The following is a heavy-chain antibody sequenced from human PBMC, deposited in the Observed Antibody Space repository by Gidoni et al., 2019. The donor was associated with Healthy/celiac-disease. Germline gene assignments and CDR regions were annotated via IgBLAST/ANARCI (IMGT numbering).Heavy chain of an antibody. CDR2: ISSSSSYI. Sequence: EVQLVESGGGLVTPGGSLRLSCAASGFTFSRHRMNWVRQAPGKGLEWVSSISSSSSYIYYADSVKGRFTISRDNAKNSLYLQMNSLRAEDTAVYYCAREVGYYDILTGYYRPYYFDYWGQGTLVTVSS. CDR1: GFTFSRHR. V-gene: IGHV3-21*01. D-gene: IGHD3-9*01. J-gene: IGHJ4*02. CDR3: AREVGYYDILTGYYRPYYFDY.